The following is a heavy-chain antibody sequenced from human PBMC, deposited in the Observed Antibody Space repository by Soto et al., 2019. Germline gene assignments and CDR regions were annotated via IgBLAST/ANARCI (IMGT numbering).Heavy chain of an antibody. D-gene: IGHD3-22*01. J-gene: IGHJ6*02. CDR1: GYTFTSYG. CDR3: ARVVQGHYYDSSGYYYSYGMDV. Sequence: ASVKVSCKASGYTFTSYGISWVRQAPGQGLEWMGWISAYNGNTNYAQKLQGRVTMTTDTSTRTAYMELRSLRSDDTAVYYCARVVQGHYYDSSGYYYSYGMDVWGQGTTVTVSS. CDR2: ISAYNGNT. V-gene: IGHV1-18*01.